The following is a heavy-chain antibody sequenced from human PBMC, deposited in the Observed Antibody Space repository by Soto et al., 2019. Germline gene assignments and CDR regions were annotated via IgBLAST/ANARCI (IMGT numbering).Heavy chain of an antibody. Sequence: PGGSLRLSCAASGFTFSDYYMSWIRQAPGKGLEWVSYISSSSSYTNYADSVKGRFTISRDNAKNSLYLQMNSLRAEDTAVYYCARDIDILTGYEIAEFFYGMDVWGQGTTVTVSS. V-gene: IGHV3-11*06. D-gene: IGHD3-9*01. CDR3: ARDIDILTGYEIAEFFYGMDV. CDR2: ISSSSSYT. J-gene: IGHJ6*02. CDR1: GFTFSDYY.